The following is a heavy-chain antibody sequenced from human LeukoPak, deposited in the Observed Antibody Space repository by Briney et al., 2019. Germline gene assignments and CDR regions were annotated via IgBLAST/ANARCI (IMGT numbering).Heavy chain of an antibody. V-gene: IGHV4-59*01. CDR2: IYYSGST. D-gene: IGHD4-17*01. J-gene: IGHJ3*02. CDR3: ARGNGDYDDDAFDI. CDR1: GGSISSYY. Sequence: SETLSLTCTVSGGSISSYYWSWIRQPPGKGLEWIGYIYYSGSTNYNPSLKSRVTISVDTSKNQFSLKLSSVTAADTAVYYRARGNGDYDDDAFDIWGQGTMVTVSS.